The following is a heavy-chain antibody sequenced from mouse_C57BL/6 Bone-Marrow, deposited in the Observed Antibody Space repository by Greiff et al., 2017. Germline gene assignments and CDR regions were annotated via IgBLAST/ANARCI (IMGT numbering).Heavy chain of an antibody. CDR2: INPSTGCT. CDR3: ARPTDHYAMDY. J-gene: IGHJ4*01. V-gene: IGHV1-53*01. CDR1: GYTFTSYW. Sequence: QVQLQQPGPELVKPGASVKLSCKASGYTFTSYWMHWVQQRPGQGLEWIGNINPSTGCTNYTEKFKSKATLTLDKSTSTAYMQLSSLTSEDSAVYYWARPTDHYAMDYRGQGTSVTVSS.